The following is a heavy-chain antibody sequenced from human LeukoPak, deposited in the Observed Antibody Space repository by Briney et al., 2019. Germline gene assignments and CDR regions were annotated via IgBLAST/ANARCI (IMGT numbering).Heavy chain of an antibody. D-gene: IGHD4-17*01. CDR3: ARGGMTTVTSYFQH. Sequence: SETLSLTCTVSGGSISSYYWSWIRQPPGKGLEWIGYIYYSGSTNYNPSLKSRVTISVDTSKNQFSLKLSSVTAADTAVYYCARGGMTTVTSYFQHWGQGTLVTVSS. CDR2: IYYSGST. CDR1: GGSISSYY. V-gene: IGHV4-59*12. J-gene: IGHJ1*01.